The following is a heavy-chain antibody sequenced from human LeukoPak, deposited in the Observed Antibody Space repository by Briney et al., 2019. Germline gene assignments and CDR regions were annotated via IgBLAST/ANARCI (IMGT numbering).Heavy chain of an antibody. J-gene: IGHJ3*02. CDR3: ARDRIVVVPAAGENDAFDI. CDR2: ISYDGSNK. D-gene: IGHD2-2*01. V-gene: IGHV3-30-3*01. Sequence: GGSLRLSCAASGFTFSSYAMHWVRQAPGKGLEWVAVISYDGSNKYYADSVKGRFTISRDNSKNTLYLQMNSLRAEDTAVYYCARDRIVVVPAAGENDAFDIWGQGTMVTVSS. CDR1: GFTFSSYA.